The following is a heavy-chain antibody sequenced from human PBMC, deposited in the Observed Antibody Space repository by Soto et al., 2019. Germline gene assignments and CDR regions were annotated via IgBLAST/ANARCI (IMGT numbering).Heavy chain of an antibody. V-gene: IGHV1-69*13. J-gene: IGHJ4*02. Sequence: GASVKVSCKASGGTFSSYAISWVRQAPGQGLEWMGGIIPIFGTANYAQKFQGRVTITADESTSTAYMELSSLRSEDTAVYYCARGGIKITIFGVVINPPADPKPFDYWGQGTLVTVSS. D-gene: IGHD3-3*01. CDR2: IIPIFGTA. CDR1: GGTFSSYA. CDR3: ARGGIKITIFGVVINPPADPKPFDY.